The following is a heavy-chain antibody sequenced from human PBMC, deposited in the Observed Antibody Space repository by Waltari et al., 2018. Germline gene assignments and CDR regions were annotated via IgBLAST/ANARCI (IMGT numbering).Heavy chain of an antibody. CDR2: IYYSGST. CDR1: GCSISSGGYY. CDR3: ARERDDILTGYYKVIDY. J-gene: IGHJ4*02. Sequence: QVQLQESGPGLVKPSQTLSLTCTVSGCSISSGGYYWSWIRQPPGKGLEWIGYIYYSGSTYYNPSLKSRGTISVDTSKNQVSLKLSSGTAADTAVYYCARERDDILTGYYKVIDYWGQGTLVTVSS. V-gene: IGHV4-31*03. D-gene: IGHD3-9*01.